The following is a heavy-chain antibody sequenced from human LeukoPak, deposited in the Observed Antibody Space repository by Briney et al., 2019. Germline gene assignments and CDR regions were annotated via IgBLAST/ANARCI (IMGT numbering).Heavy chain of an antibody. CDR1: GYTFTSYG. D-gene: IGHD4-17*01. CDR3: ARDPTTVTTVDY. Sequence: GASVKVSCKASGYTFTSYGISWVRQAPGQGLEWMGWINPNSGGTNYAQKFQGRVTMTRDTSISTAYMELSRLRSDDTAVYYCARDPTTVTTVDYWGQGTLVTVSS. J-gene: IGHJ4*02. CDR2: INPNSGGT. V-gene: IGHV1-2*02.